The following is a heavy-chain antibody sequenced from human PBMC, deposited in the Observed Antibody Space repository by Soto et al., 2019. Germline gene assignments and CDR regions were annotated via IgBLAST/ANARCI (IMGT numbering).Heavy chain of an antibody. J-gene: IGHJ4*02. CDR1: GFTFSSYE. CDR2: ISSSGSTI. V-gene: IGHV3-48*03. D-gene: IGHD3-3*01. Sequence: EVQLVESGGGLVQPGGSLRLSCAASGFTFSSYEMNWVRQAPGKGLEWVSYISSSGSTIYYADSVKGRFTISRDNAKNSLYLQMNSLRAEDTAVYYCARGGVRLYYDFWSGYAYWGQGTLVTVSS. CDR3: ARGGVRLYYDFWSGYAY.